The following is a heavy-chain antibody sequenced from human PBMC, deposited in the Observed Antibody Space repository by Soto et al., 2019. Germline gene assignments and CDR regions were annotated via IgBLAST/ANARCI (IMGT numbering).Heavy chain of an antibody. V-gene: IGHV4-34*01. CDR3: ARALSQGWFDP. J-gene: IGHJ5*02. Sequence: SETLSLTCAVYGGTFSGYYWSWIRQPPGKGLEWIGEINHSGSTNYNPSLKSRVTISVDTSKNQFSLKLSSVTAADTAVYYCARALSQGWFDPWGQGTLVTVSS. CDR1: GGTFSGYY. CDR2: INHSGST.